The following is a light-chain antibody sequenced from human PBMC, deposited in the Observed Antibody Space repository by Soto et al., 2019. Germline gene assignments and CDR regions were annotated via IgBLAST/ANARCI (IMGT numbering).Light chain of an antibody. CDR2: EGS. CDR1: SSDVGSYNF. J-gene: IGLJ1*01. V-gene: IGLV2-23*01. CDR3: CSYAGSRTYV. Sequence: QSALTQPASVSGSPGQSITISCTGTSSDVGSYNFVSWYQQHPGKAPKFMIYEGSKRPSGVSNRFSGSKSGNTASLTISGLQTEDEADYYCCSYAGSRTYVFGPGTKLTVL.